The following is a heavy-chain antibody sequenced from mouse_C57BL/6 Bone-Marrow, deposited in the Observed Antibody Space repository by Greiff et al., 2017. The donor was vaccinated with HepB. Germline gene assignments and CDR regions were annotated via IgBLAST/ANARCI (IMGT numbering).Heavy chain of an antibody. CDR3: ARGWSAY. D-gene: IGHD2-3*01. CDR1: GYTFTSYW. CDR2: IDPSDSYT. J-gene: IGHJ3*01. V-gene: IGHV1-69*01. Sequence: VQLQQPGAELVMPGASVKLSCNASGYTFTSYWMHWVKQRPGQGLEWIGEIDPSDSYTNYNQKFKGKSTLTVDKSSSTAYMQLSSLTSEDSSVYYCARGWSAYWGQGTLVTVSA.